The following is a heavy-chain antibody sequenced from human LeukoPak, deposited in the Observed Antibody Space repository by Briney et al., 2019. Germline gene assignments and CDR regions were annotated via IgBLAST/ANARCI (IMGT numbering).Heavy chain of an antibody. V-gene: IGHV4-39*01. CDR2: IHYSGTT. Sequence: SETLSLTCTVSGGSITNGDFYWDWIRQPPGKELEWIGNIHYSGTTYYKPSLRGRVTMYVDTSRNQFSLKLNFVTVADTALYYCAGHPAARNWFVRWGQGVLVTVSS. CDR3: AGHPAARNWFVR. J-gene: IGHJ5*02. D-gene: IGHD6-25*01. CDR1: GGSITNGDFY.